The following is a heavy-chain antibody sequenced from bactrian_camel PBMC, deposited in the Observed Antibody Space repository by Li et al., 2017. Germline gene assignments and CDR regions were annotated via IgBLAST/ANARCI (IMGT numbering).Heavy chain of an antibody. J-gene: IGHJ4*01. CDR3: AADFGVYCSGGYGYRY. Sequence: HVQLVESGGGSVQAGGSLRLSCAASRYTCMGWFRQAPGKERDVVATINSDGSTSYADSVKGRFTISKDNAKNTLYLQMNSLKPEDTAMYYCAADFGVYCSGGYGYRYRGQGTQVTVS. CDR2: INSDGST. V-gene: IGHV3S57*01. D-gene: IGHD2*01. CDR1: RYTC.